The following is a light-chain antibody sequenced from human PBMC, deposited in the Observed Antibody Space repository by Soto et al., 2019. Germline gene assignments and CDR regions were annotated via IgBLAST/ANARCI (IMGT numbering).Light chain of an antibody. J-gene: IGKJ3*01. Sequence: EIVMTQSPATLSVSPGERATLSCRASQSVTNNLAWYHQKPGQAPSLPIYGASTKATGIPARFSGSGSGTEYTLTTSSLHSEDFAVYYWQHYDNWTLVTFVRGTKVDIK. V-gene: IGKV3-15*01. CDR3: QHYDNWTLVT. CDR2: GAS. CDR1: QSVTNN.